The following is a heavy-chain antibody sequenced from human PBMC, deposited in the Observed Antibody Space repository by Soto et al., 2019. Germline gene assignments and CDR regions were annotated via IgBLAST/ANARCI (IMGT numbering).Heavy chain of an antibody. CDR2: ITDGGDET. J-gene: IGHJ4*02. Sequence: VHLLESRGGLVQPGGSLRLSCAGSGFSFTNYAMSWVRQAPGKGLDWVSAITDGGDETYYSDSVKGRFTISRDNSKNTLFLQMNNLRADDTAIYYCAKDAAGRVAARFDHWGQGSLITVSS. CDR1: GFSFTNYA. CDR3: AKDAAGRVAARFDH. D-gene: IGHD6-13*01. V-gene: IGHV3-23*01.